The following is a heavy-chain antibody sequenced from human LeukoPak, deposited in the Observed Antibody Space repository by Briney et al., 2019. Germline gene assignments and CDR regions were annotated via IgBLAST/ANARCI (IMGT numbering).Heavy chain of an antibody. CDR2: IYYSGST. D-gene: IGHD6-19*01. J-gene: IGHJ3*02. Sequence: SETLSLTCTVSGGSISSSSYYWGWIRQPPGKGLEWIGNIYYSGSTYYNPSLKSRVTISVDTSKNQFSLRLNSVTAADTSIYYCARIPTNAVPSAHNGFDIWGQGTMLTVSS. CDR3: ARIPTNAVPSAHNGFDI. V-gene: IGHV4-39*01. CDR1: GGSISSSSYY.